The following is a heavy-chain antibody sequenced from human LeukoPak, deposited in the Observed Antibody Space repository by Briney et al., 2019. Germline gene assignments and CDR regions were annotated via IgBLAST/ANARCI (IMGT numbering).Heavy chain of an antibody. Sequence: GASVKVSCKASGYTFTSYAMHWVRQAPGQRLEWMGWINAGNGNTKYSQKFQGRVTITRDTSASTAYMELSSLRSEDTAVYYCARIDNWNPRGAFDIWGQGTMVTVSS. CDR2: INAGNGNT. V-gene: IGHV1-3*01. CDR3: ARIDNWNPRGAFDI. J-gene: IGHJ3*02. CDR1: GYTFTSYA. D-gene: IGHD1-20*01.